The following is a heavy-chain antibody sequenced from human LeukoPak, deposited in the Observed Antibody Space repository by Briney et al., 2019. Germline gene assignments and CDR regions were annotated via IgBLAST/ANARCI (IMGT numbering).Heavy chain of an antibody. Sequence: GGSLRLSCAASGFTFSSYSMNWVRQAPGKGLEWVSSISSSSSYIYYADSVKGRFTISRDNAKNSLYLQMNSLRAEDTAVYYCASPAYMVRGVIPTYWGQGTVVTVSS. CDR3: ASPAYMVRGVIPTY. CDR2: ISSSSSYI. CDR1: GFTFSSYS. J-gene: IGHJ4*02. D-gene: IGHD3-10*01. V-gene: IGHV3-21*01.